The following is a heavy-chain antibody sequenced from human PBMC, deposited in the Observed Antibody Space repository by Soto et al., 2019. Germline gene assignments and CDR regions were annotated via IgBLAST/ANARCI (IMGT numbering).Heavy chain of an antibody. D-gene: IGHD6-6*01. CDR1: GFTFSSYA. CDR3: ARVLSIAARYDYYYYMDV. J-gene: IGHJ6*03. Sequence: GGSLRLSCAASGFTFSSYAMHWVRQAPGKGLEYVSAISSNGGSTYYANSVKGRFTISRDNSKNTLYLQMGSLRAEDMAVYYCARVLSIAARYDYYYYMDVWGKGTTVTVSS. V-gene: IGHV3-64*01. CDR2: ISSNGGST.